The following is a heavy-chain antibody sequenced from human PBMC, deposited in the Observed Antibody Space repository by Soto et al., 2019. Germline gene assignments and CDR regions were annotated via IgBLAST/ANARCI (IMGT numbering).Heavy chain of an antibody. V-gene: IGHV1-46*03. J-gene: IGHJ6*03. CDR2: INPSGGST. Sequence: ASVKVSCKASGYTFTSYYMHWVRQAPGQGLEWMGIINPSGGSTSYAQKFQGRVTMTRDTSTSTVYMELSSLRSEDTAVYYCAREVEYIAASDYYYYMDVWGKRTTVTVSS. CDR3: AREVEYIAASDYYYYMDV. CDR1: GYTFTSYY. D-gene: IGHD6-13*01.